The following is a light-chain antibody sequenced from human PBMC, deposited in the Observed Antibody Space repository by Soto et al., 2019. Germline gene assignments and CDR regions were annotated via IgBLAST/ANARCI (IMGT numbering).Light chain of an antibody. V-gene: IGKV3-20*01. CDR3: QQYGRSPWT. CDR1: QSVGSD. J-gene: IGKJ1*01. Sequence: EIVLTQSPGTLSVSPGERATLSCRASQSVGSDLAWYQQKPGQAPRLLFYGASSRATGIPDRFSASGSGTDFILTISRLEPDDFAVYYCQQYGRSPWTFGQGTKVDIK. CDR2: GAS.